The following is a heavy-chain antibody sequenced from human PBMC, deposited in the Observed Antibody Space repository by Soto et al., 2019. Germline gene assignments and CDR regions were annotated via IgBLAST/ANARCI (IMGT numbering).Heavy chain of an antibody. CDR1: GFTFDDYT. D-gene: IGHD3-3*01. CDR3: AKDIGPYFFYGMDG. J-gene: IGHJ6*02. CDR2: ISWDGGST. V-gene: IGHV3-43*01. Sequence: GGSLRLSCAASGFTFDDYTMHWVRQAPGKGLEWVSLISWDGGSTYYADSVKGRFTISRDNSKNSLYLQMNSLRTEDTALYYCAKDIGPYFFYGMDGWGQGTTVTVSS.